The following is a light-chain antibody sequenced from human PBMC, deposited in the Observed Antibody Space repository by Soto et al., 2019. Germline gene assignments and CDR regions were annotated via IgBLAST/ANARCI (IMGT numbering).Light chain of an antibody. V-gene: IGKV1-5*01. CDR1: QNINRR. J-gene: IGKJ4*01. CDR3: LQHNSYPLT. Sequence: DIQMTQSPSTLSASVGDRVTITCRASQNINRRLAWYQQKPGKAPNLLIYDASSLESGVPARLSGGGSGTEFTLTISSLQPDDFATYYCLQHNSYPLTFAGGTKVDIK. CDR2: DAS.